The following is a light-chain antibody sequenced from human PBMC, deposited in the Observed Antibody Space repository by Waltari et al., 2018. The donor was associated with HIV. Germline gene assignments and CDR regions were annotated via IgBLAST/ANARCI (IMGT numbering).Light chain of an antibody. CDR1: KSVLYTSKNRNY. V-gene: IGKV4-1*01. CDR2: WAS. CDR3: QQYYSTLPT. J-gene: IGKJ1*01. Sequence: DIVMTQAPDSLAVSLCARAPHNCKSSKSVLYTSKNRNYLAWYQQKPGQPPKLLFYWASARESGVPDRFSGSGSGTDFTLTISSLQAEDVAVYYCQQYYSTLPTLGRGTKVEIK.